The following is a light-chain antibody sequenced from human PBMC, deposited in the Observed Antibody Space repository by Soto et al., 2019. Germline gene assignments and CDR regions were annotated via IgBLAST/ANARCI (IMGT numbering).Light chain of an antibody. CDR2: GAS. CDR1: QSVSSSY. CDR3: QQYGSSPPFT. V-gene: IGKV3-20*01. Sequence: EIVLTQSPGTLSLSPGERATLSCRASQSVSSSYLAWYQQKPGQAPRLLIYGASSRATGSPDRFSGSGSGTDFTLPISRLEPEDFAVYYCQQYGSSPPFTFGPGTKVDIK. J-gene: IGKJ3*01.